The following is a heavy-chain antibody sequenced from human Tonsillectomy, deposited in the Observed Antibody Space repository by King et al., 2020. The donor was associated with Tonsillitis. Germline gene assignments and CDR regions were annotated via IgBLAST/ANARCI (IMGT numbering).Heavy chain of an antibody. J-gene: IGHJ4*02. CDR2: IHYSGST. Sequence: QLQESGPGLVKPSETLSLTCTVSGGSISSYYWSWIRQPPGKGLEWIGYIHYSGSTNYNPSLTSRVTISVDTSKNQFSLELSSVTAADTAVYYCARTGYSSGRYYFDYWGQGTLVTVSS. CDR3: ARTGYSSGRYYFDY. CDR1: GGSISSYY. V-gene: IGHV4-59*01. D-gene: IGHD6-19*01.